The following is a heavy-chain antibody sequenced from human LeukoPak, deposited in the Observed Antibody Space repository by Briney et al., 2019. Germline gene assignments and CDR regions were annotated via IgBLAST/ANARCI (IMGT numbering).Heavy chain of an antibody. D-gene: IGHD5-18*01. CDR3: ARDRGYGYAHPLDF. V-gene: IGHV3-33*01. J-gene: IGHJ4*02. CDR2: IWYDGSNK. Sequence: PGGSLRLSCAASGFTFSSYGMHWVRQAPGKGLEWVALIWYDGSNKYYADSVRGRFTISRDNSKNTLYLQMNSLRAEDTAVYYCARDRGYGYAHPLDFWGQGTLVTVSS. CDR1: GFTFSSYG.